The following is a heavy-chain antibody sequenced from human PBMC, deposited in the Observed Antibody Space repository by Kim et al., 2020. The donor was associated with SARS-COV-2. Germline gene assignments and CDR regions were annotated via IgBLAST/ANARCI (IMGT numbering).Heavy chain of an antibody. CDR3: ARHPGAAFDS. CDR2: VHIGGTT. CDR1: GGSLNSFS. J-gene: IGHJ4*02. D-gene: IGHD3-10*01. V-gene: IGHV4-59*08. Sequence: SETLSLTCTFSGGSLNSFSLSWIRQAPGQGLEWIGFVHIGGTTNYNSSLKSRVTISLDTSKSQFSLRLTSVSAADSAVYYCARHPGAAFDSWGPGISVTVSS.